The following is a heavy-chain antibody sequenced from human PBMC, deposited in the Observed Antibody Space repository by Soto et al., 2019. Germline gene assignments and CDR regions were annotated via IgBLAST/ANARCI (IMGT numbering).Heavy chain of an antibody. CDR2: IYYSGST. CDR3: ASGPWVGYDFWSGRRNYYGMDV. D-gene: IGHD3-3*01. CDR1: GGSISSGGYY. V-gene: IGHV4-31*03. Sequence: ASETLSLTCTVSGGSISSGGYYWSWIRQHPGKGLEWIGYIYYSGSTYYNPSLKSRVTISVDTSKNQFSLKLSSVTAADTAVYYCASGPWVGYDFWSGRRNYYGMDVWGQGTTVT. J-gene: IGHJ6*02.